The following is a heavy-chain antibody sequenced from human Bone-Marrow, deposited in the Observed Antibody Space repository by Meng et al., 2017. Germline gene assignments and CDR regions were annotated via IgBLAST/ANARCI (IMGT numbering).Heavy chain of an antibody. CDR2: IKQDVSEK. V-gene: IGHV3-7*01. D-gene: IGHD1-26*01. CDR1: GFTFSAYW. J-gene: IGHJ3*02. Sequence: GGSLRRSCAVSGFTFSAYWINWVRQAPGKGLEWVANIKQDVSEKYYVESVKGRFTISRDNAKNSLYLQMNSLRAEDTAVYYCARCDEDYSGNYPDVFDIWGQGTMVTVSS. CDR3: ARCDEDYSGNYPDVFDI.